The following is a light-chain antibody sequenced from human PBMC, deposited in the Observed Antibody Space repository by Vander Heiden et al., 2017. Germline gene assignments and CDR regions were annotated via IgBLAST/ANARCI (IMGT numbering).Light chain of an antibody. J-gene: IGLJ1*01. V-gene: IGLV1-47*01. CDR3: AAWDDSLSGRV. CDR2: RNN. CDR1: STNIGSNY. Sequence: QSQLPQPPSPSAPPGQRVTISCTESSTNIGSNYVYWYQRLPGTAPKHIIYRNNQRPSGVPDRFSGSKSGTSDSLAISGLRSEDEADYYCAAWDDSLSGRVFGTGTKVTVL.